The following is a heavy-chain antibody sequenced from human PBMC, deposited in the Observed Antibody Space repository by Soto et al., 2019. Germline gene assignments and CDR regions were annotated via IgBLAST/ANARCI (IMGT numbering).Heavy chain of an antibody. CDR1: GGSISSYY. V-gene: IGHV4-59*12. Sequence: SETLSLTCTVSGGSISSYYWSWIRQPPGKGLEWIGYSYYSGSTNYNPSLKSRVTISVDTSKNQFSLKLSSVTAADTAVYYCARDQLEGNWFDPWGQGTLVTVSS. CDR2: SYYSGST. D-gene: IGHD1-1*01. CDR3: ARDQLEGNWFDP. J-gene: IGHJ5*02.